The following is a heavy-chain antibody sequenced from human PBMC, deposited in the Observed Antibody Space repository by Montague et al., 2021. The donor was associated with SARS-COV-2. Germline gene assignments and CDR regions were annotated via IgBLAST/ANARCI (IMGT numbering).Heavy chain of an antibody. CDR3: ATAWIQLWGNVDY. D-gene: IGHD5-18*01. CDR2: ISCSGSSA. CDR1: GFTFSIYA. V-gene: IGHV3-23*01. J-gene: IGHJ4*02. Sequence: SLRLSCAASGFTFSIYAMSWVRQAPGKGLEWVSAISCSGSSAYYADSVKGRFTISRDNSNNTLYLQMNSLRAEDTAVYYCATAWIQLWGNVDYWGQGTLVTVSS.